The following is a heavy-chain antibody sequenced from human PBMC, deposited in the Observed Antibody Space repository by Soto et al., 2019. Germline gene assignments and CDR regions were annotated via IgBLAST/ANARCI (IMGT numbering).Heavy chain of an antibody. CDR3: ARDLFGEDGAGYFDY. D-gene: IGHD3-10*01. CDR1: GYSFSTYG. CDR2: ISGPNGNT. Sequence: QVHLVQSGVEVMKPGASVKVSCKASGYSFSTYGISWVRQAPGQGLEWMGWISGPNGNTNYAQNLQGRVTMTTDTSTSTAYMELRSLGFDDTAMYYCARDLFGEDGAGYFDYWGQGTLVTVSS. J-gene: IGHJ4*02. V-gene: IGHV1-18*01.